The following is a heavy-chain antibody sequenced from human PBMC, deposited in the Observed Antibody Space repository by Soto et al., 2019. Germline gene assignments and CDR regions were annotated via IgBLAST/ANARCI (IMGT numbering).Heavy chain of an antibody. D-gene: IGHD1-26*01. CDR1: GGTFSSYA. CDR3: ARGAPLMDV. Sequence: ASVKVSCKASGGTFSSYAISWVRQAPGQGLEWMGGIIPIFGTANYAQKLQGRVTMTTDTSTSTAYMELRSLRSDDTAVYYCARGAPLMDVWGQGTTVTVSS. J-gene: IGHJ6*02. CDR2: IIPIFGTA. V-gene: IGHV1-69*05.